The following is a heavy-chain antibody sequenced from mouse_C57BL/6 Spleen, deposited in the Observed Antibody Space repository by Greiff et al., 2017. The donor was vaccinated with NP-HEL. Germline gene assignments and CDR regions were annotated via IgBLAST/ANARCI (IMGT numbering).Heavy chain of an antibody. CDR2: ISYDGSN. J-gene: IGHJ2*01. CDR3: AREEDRDYEGLYFDY. CDR1: GYSITSGYY. V-gene: IGHV3-6*01. Sequence: DVKLQESGPGLVKPSQSLSLTCSVTGYSITSGYYWNWIRQVPGNKREWMGYISYDGSNNYNPSLKNRISITRDTSKNQIFLKLNSVTTEDTATYYGAREEDRDYEGLYFDYWGQGTTLTVSS. D-gene: IGHD2-4*01.